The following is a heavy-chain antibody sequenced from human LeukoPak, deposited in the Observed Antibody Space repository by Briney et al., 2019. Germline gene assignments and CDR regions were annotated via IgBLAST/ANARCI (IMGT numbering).Heavy chain of an antibody. CDR2: IKEDGSQK. CDR3: ARGPTRSDY. J-gene: IGHJ4*02. CDR1: GVTFSSYW. V-gene: IGHV3-7*04. Sequence: GGALRLSCAASGVTFSSYWMSWVPQSPGEGLEWVANIKEDGSQKYYVDSVNGRFTISRDNAKNSLFMQMHSLRGEDTGVYHCARGPTRSDYWGQGTLVTVSS.